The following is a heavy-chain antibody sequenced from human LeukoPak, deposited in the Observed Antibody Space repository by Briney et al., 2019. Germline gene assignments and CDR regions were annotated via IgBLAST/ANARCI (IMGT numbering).Heavy chain of an antibody. Sequence: GGSLRLSCAASGFTFSSYSMNWVRQAPGKGLEWVSYISSSSSTIYYADSVKGRFTISRDNAKNSLYLQMNSLRAEDTAVYYCARDRYSSGWLPDYWGQGTLVTVSS. CDR3: ARDRYSSGWLPDY. CDR2: ISSSSSTI. CDR1: GFTFSSYS. D-gene: IGHD6-19*01. J-gene: IGHJ4*02. V-gene: IGHV3-48*04.